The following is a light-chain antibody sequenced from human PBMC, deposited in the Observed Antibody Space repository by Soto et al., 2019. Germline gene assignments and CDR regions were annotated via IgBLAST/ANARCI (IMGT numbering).Light chain of an antibody. J-gene: IGLJ2*01. Sequence: QSVLTQPPSVSGSPGQSVTISCTGTSSDIGTYNRVSWYQQPPGTAPKLMIYEVSNRPSGVTDSFSGSKSGNTAYLTISGLQAEDEANYYCISYTSSSVVFGGGTNQTVL. CDR2: EVS. V-gene: IGLV2-18*02. CDR1: SSDIGTYNR. CDR3: ISYTSSSVV.